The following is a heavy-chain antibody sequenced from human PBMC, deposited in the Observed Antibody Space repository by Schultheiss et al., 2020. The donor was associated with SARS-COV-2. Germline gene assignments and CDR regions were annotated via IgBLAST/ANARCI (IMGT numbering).Heavy chain of an antibody. D-gene: IGHD1-14*01. CDR2: ISAYNGNT. CDR1: GYTFTSYG. J-gene: IGHJ6*02. V-gene: IGHV1-18*01. Sequence: ASVKVSCKASGYTFTSYGISWVRQAPGQGLEWMGWISAYNGNTNYAQKLQGRVTMTTDTSTSTAYMELRSLRSEDTAVYYCAREDQRPAGYYYGMDVWGQGTTVTVSS. CDR3: AREDQRPAGYYYGMDV.